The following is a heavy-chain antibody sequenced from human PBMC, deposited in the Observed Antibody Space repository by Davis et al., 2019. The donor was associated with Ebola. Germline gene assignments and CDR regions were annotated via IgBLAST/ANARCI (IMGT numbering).Heavy chain of an antibody. CDR2: ISSSSSYI. Sequence: GESLKISCAASGFSFSSYSMNWVRQAPGKGLEWVSSISSSSSYIYYADSVKGRFTISRDNAKNSLYLQMNSLRAKDTAVYYCARDIGSECSSTSCQYYYYYYGMDVWGQGTTVTVSS. V-gene: IGHV3-21*01. D-gene: IGHD2-2*01. CDR3: ARDIGSECSSTSCQYYYYYYGMDV. J-gene: IGHJ6*02. CDR1: GFSFSSYS.